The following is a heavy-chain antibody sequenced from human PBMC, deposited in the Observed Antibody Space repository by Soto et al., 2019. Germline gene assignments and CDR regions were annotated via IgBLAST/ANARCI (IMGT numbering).Heavy chain of an antibody. CDR2: ISGSGGST. D-gene: IGHD4-4*01. CDR1: GFTFSSYA. J-gene: IGHJ6*02. V-gene: IGHV3-23*01. CDR3: AKDGVDYSNYATSRYGMGV. Sequence: GGSLRLSCAASGFTFSSYAMSWVRQAPGKGLEWVSAISGSGGSTYYADSVKGRFTISRDNSKNTLYLQMNSLRAEDTAVYYCAKDGVDYSNYATSRYGMGVWGQGTTVTVSS.